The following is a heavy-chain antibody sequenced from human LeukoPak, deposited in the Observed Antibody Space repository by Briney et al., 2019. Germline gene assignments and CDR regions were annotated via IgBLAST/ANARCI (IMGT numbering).Heavy chain of an antibody. D-gene: IGHD6-6*01. CDR3: ARELVAARITGTHYYYGMDV. Sequence: GGSLRLSCAASGSTFSSYSMNWVRQAPGKGLEWVSYISSSSTIYYADSVKGRFTISRDNAKNSLYLQMNSLRDEDTAVYYCARELVAARITGTHYYYGMDVWGQGTAVTVSS. CDR2: ISSSSTI. J-gene: IGHJ6*02. V-gene: IGHV3-48*02. CDR1: GSTFSSYS.